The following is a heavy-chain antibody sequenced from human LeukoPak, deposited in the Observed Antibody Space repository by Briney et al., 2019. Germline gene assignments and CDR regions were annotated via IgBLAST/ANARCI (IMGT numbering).Heavy chain of an antibody. Sequence: PSETLSLTCVVSGYSISNNYFWGWIRQSPGKGLEWIGTVSRSGTTYYNPSLKSRVIISIDTSKNQFSLKLISMTAADTAVYYCTRLVPAWEGGGSNCWGRGTLVTVSS. CDR1: GYSISNNYF. CDR2: VSRSGTT. J-gene: IGHJ4*01. D-gene: IGHD1-26*01. V-gene: IGHV4-38-2*01. CDR3: TRLVPAWEGGGSNC.